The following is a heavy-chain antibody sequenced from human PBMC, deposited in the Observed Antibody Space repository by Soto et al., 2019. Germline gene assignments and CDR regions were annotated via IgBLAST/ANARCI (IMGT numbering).Heavy chain of an antibody. D-gene: IGHD6-19*01. Sequence: PGGSLRLSCAASGFTVNNNYMSWVRQAPGKGLDWVAIIYSGGTTFYADSVKGRFTISRDNSRNTLCLQMNSLRAEDTAIYYCARVKPLAGGFDSWGQGAPVTVSS. CDR1: GFTVNNNY. CDR2: IYSGGTT. J-gene: IGHJ4*02. V-gene: IGHV3-53*01. CDR3: ARVKPLAGGFDS.